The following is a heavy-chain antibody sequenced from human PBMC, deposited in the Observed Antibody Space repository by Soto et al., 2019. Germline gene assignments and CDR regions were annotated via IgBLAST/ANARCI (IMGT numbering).Heavy chain of an antibody. V-gene: IGHV3-23*01. CDR1: GFSFNSNA. J-gene: IGHJ6*02. CDR3: ARGDYYGSGEGAGYYYYYYGMDV. D-gene: IGHD3-10*01. CDR2: ISGSGGVT. Sequence: GGSLRLSCTASGFSFNSNAMSWVRQAPGKGLEWVSVISGSGGVTFYADSVKGRFFISRDNSKNTLYLQMNSLRAEDTAVYYCARGDYYGSGEGAGYYYYYYGMDVWGQGTTVTVSS.